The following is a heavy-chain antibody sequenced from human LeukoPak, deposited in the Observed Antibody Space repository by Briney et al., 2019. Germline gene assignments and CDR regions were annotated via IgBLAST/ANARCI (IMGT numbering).Heavy chain of an antibody. Sequence: GGSLRLSCAASGFTFSSYGMNWVRQAPGKGLEWVSSISSSSSYIYYADSVKGRFTISRDNAKNSLYLQMNSLRAEDTAVYYCARDGSSGWSGGFDYWGQGTLVTVSS. D-gene: IGHD6-19*01. CDR3: ARDGSSGWSGGFDY. J-gene: IGHJ4*02. CDR1: GFTFSSYG. V-gene: IGHV3-21*01. CDR2: ISSSSSYI.